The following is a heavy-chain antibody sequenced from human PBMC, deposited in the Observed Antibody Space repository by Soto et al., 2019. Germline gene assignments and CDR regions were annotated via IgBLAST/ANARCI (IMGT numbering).Heavy chain of an antibody. D-gene: IGHD3-9*01. CDR2: ISYPGTT. J-gene: IGHJ5*02. CDR1: NDSISNYY. CDR3: ARRGVIVTDNWLDP. Sequence: QVHLHESGPGLVKPSETLSLTSTVSNDSISNYYLNWIRQSPGKGLEWIGYISYPGTTNDNPSLTRRGAISLDTSKKHFSQTRSSGTAADTVVYFCARRGVIVTDNWLDPWGQGTLVTGSS. V-gene: IGHV4-59*08.